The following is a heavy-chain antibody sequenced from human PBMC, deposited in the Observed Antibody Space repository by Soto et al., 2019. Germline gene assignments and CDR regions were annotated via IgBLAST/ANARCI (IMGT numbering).Heavy chain of an antibody. CDR1: GFTFSSYA. Sequence: PGGSLRLSCAASGFTFSSYAMHWVRQAPGKGLEWVAVISYDGSNKYYADSVKGRFTISRDNSKNTLYLQMNSLRAEDTAVYYCARDLLTHYFDYWGQGTLVTVSS. CDR2: ISYDGSNK. V-gene: IGHV3-30-3*01. CDR3: ARDLLTHYFDY. J-gene: IGHJ4*02.